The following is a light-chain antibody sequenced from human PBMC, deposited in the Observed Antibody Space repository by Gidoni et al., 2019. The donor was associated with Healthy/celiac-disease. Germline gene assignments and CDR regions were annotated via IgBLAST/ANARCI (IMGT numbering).Light chain of an antibody. CDR1: QSVSSN. J-gene: IGKJ1*01. CDR2: GAS. Sequence: EIVMTQSPATLSVSPGERATLSCRASQSVSSNLAWYQQKPGQAPRLLIYGASTRATGIPARFSSGGSGTEFTLTISSLPSEDFAVYYCQQYNNWPWTFXQXTKVEIK. CDR3: QQYNNWPWT. V-gene: IGKV3-15*01.